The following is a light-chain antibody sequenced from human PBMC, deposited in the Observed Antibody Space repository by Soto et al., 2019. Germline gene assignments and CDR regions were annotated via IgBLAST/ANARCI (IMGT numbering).Light chain of an antibody. J-gene: IGLJ2*01. CDR2: EVT. CDR3: ISYTSTNAVI. Sequence: QSALTQPASVSGSLGQSITISCTGSSSDVGDYEYVSWYQQHPDKAPKLIIYEVTNRPSGVSNRFSGSKSGNTASLSISGLQAEDEADSDCISYTSTNAVIFGGGTKVTVL. CDR1: SSDVGDYEY. V-gene: IGLV2-14*01.